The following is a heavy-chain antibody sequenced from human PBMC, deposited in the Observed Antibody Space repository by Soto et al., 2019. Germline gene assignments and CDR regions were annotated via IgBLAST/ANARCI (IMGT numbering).Heavy chain of an antibody. D-gene: IGHD2-8*01. J-gene: IGHJ4*02. CDR1: GYTFTSYD. CDR3: ARGAHPYFNDF. CDR2: MNPNNGNT. Sequence: QVQLVQSGAEVKKPGASVKVSCKASGYTFTSYDINWGRQATGQGLEWMGWMNPNNGNTGEAQKFQGRVTMTRNTSQSSAYMALRSLISEYMAVYYRARGAHPYFNDFWGKGTLVTVSS. V-gene: IGHV1-8*01.